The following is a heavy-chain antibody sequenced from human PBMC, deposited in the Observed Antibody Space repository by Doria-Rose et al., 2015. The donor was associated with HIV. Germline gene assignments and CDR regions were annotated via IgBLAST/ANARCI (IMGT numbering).Heavy chain of an antibody. CDR1: GVSLSSPGMG. Sequence: QVTLKESGPVLVKPTETLTLTCTVSGVSLSSPGMGVSWIRQPPGKALEWLAHIFSDDERSYKTSLESRLTIFRGTSKSQVVLTMTDMDPVDTATYYCARIKSSRWYHKYYFDFWGQGTLVIVSA. D-gene: IGHD6-13*01. CDR2: IFSDDER. V-gene: IGHV2-26*01. J-gene: IGHJ4*02. CDR3: ARIKSSRWYHKYYFDF.